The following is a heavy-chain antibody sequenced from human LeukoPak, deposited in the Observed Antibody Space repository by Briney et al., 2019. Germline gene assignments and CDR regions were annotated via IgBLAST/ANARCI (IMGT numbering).Heavy chain of an antibody. D-gene: IGHD5-24*01. Sequence: GGSLRLSCAASGFSFSIYAMHWVRQAPGKGLEWVAVISYDGSSKDYADSVKGRLTISRDNSKDTLYLQLNSLRAEDTALYYCARVGYIDEGIDYWGQGTLVTVSS. CDR2: ISYDGSSK. V-gene: IGHV3-30*04. J-gene: IGHJ4*02. CDR1: GFSFSIYA. CDR3: ARVGYIDEGIDY.